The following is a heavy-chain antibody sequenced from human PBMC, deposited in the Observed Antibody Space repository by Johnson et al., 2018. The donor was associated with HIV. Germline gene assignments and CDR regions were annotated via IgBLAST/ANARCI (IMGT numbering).Heavy chain of an antibody. CDR1: GFTFNSYW. V-gene: IGHV3-7*01. D-gene: IGHD5-18*01. J-gene: IGHJ3*02. CDR2: IKQDGSEK. CDR3: ARDMDTAMEDDAFDI. Sequence: VQLVESGGGLVQPGGSLRLSCAASGFTFNSYWMSWVRQAPGKGLEWVANIKQDGSEKYHVDSVKGRFTISRDNAKNSLYLQMNSLRAEDTAVYYCARDMDTAMEDDAFDIWGQGTMVTVSS.